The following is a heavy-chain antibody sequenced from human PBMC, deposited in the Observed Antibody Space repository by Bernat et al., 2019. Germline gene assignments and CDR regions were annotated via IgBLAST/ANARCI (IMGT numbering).Heavy chain of an antibody. Sequence: QVQLVESGGGVVQPGRSLRLSCAASGFTFSSYAMHWVRQAPGKGLEWVAVISYDGSNNYYADSVKGRFTISRDNSKNTLYLQMNSLRAEDTAVYYCARVWNGPQVVVPADEPTPFYYMDVWGKGTTVTVSS. J-gene: IGHJ6*03. CDR2: ISYDGSNN. D-gene: IGHD2-2*01. CDR1: GFTFSSYA. V-gene: IGHV3-30-3*01. CDR3: ARVWNGPQVVVPADEPTPFYYMDV.